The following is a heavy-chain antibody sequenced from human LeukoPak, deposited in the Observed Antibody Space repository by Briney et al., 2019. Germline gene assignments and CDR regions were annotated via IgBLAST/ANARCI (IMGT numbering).Heavy chain of an antibody. CDR2: IKQDGSEK. CDR3: ATPSGSYYYDSSGYYHY. V-gene: IGHV3-7*01. CDR1: GFTFSSYW. J-gene: IGHJ4*02. D-gene: IGHD3-22*01. Sequence: PGGSLRLSCAASGFTFSSYWMSWVRQAPGKGLEWVANIKQDGSEKYYVDSVKGRFTISRDNAKNSLYLQMNSLRAEDTAAYYCATPSGSYYYDSSGYYHYWGQGTLVTVSS.